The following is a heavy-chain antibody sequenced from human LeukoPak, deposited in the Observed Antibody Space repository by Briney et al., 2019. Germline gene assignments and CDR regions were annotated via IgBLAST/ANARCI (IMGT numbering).Heavy chain of an antibody. V-gene: IGHV4-59*08. CDR2: IYYRGST. J-gene: IGHJ4*02. CDR3: ARLFLRFGEFSFDY. D-gene: IGHD3-10*01. Sequence: SETLSFTCTVSGASISSYYWSWIRQPPGKGLEWIEYIYYRGSTYYNSSLKSRVSISVDTSKNYFSLKVSSVTAADTAVYYCARLFLRFGEFSFDYWGQGTLVTVSS. CDR1: GASISSYY.